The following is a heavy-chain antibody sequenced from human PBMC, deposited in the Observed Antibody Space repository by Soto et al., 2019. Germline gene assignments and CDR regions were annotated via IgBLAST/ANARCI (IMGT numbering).Heavy chain of an antibody. Sequence: QVQLVQSGAEVKKPGSSVKVSCKASGGTFSSYTISWVRQAPGQGLEWMGRIIPILGIANYAQKFQGRVTITADKYTRTACIELSSLRSEDTAVYYCARDLMRVRGVIDYWVQGTLVTVSS. CDR3: ARDLMRVRGVIDY. J-gene: IGHJ4*02. CDR1: GGTFSSYT. CDR2: IIPILGIA. D-gene: IGHD3-10*01. V-gene: IGHV1-69*08.